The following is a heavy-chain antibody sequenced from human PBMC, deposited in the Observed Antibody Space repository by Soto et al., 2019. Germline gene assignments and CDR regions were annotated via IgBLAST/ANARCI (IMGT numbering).Heavy chain of an antibody. V-gene: IGHV5-10-1*01. CDR3: ARVGYCSGGSCLS. CDR2: INPSDSYT. Sequence: SWIRQPPGKGLEWIGEINPSDSYTNYSPSFQGHVTISADKSISTAYLQWSSLKASDTAMYYCARVGYCSGGSCLSWGQGTLVTVSS. D-gene: IGHD2-15*01. J-gene: IGHJ5*02.